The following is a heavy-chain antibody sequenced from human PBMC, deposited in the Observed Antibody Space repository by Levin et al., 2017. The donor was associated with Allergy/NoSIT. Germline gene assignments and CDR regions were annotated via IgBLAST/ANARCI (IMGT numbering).Heavy chain of an antibody. CDR3: ARAISSGYHMSLNWFDP. V-gene: IGHV4-59*01. Sequence: PSETLSLTCTVSGGSISSYYWSWIRQPPGKGLEWIGYIYYSGSTNYNPSLKSRVTISVDTSKNQFSLKLSSVTAADTAVYYCARAISSGYHMSLNWFDPWGQGTLVTVSS. CDR1: GGSISSYY. CDR2: IYYSGST. D-gene: IGHD3-22*01. J-gene: IGHJ5*02.